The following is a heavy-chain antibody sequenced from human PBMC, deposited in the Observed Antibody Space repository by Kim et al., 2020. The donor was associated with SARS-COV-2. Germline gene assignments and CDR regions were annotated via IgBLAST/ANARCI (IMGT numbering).Heavy chain of an antibody. CDR2: IIPILGIA. CDR3: ASPSTYYYYYGMDV. J-gene: IGHJ6*02. CDR1: GGTFSSYA. Sequence: SVKVSCKASGGTFSSYAISWVRQAPGQGLEWMGRIIPILGIANYAQKFQGRVTITADKSTSTAYMELSSLRSEDTAVYYCASPSTYYYYYGMDVWGQGTTVTVSS. V-gene: IGHV1-69*04. D-gene: IGHD2-2*01.